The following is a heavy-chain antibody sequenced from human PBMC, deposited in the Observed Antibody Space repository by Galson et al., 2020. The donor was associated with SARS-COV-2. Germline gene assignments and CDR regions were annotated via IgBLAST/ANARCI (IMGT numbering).Heavy chain of an antibody. Sequence: GESLKISCAASGFTFSSYAMHWVRQAPGKGLEWVAVISYDGSNKYYADSVKGRFTISRDNSKNTLYLQMNSLRAEDTAVYYCARDPVAVAGPFDYCGQGTLVTVSS. CDR2: ISYDGSNK. V-gene: IGHV3-30*04. D-gene: IGHD6-19*01. CDR1: GFTFSSYA. J-gene: IGHJ4*02. CDR3: ARDPVAVAGPFDY.